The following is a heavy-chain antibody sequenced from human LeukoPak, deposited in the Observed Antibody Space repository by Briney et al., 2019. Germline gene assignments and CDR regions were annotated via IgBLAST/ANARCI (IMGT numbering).Heavy chain of an antibody. V-gene: IGHV3-66*02. CDR1: GFTVSSNY. Sequence: GGSLRLSCAASGFTVSSNYMSWVRQAPGKGLEWVSVIYSGGNTYYADSVKGRFTISRDNSKNTLYLQMNSLRAEDTAVYYCARDRRTGRRIGYYYYMDVWGKGTTVTVSS. CDR3: ARDRRTGRRIGYYYYMDV. D-gene: IGHD1-14*01. J-gene: IGHJ6*03. CDR2: IYSGGNT.